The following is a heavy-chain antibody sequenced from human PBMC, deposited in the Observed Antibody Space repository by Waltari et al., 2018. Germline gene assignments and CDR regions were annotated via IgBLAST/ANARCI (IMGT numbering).Heavy chain of an antibody. V-gene: IGHV1-3*01. J-gene: IGHJ5*02. Sequence: QVQLVQSGAEVTKPGASVKVSCKASGYTFTSYAMHWVRQAPGQGLEWMGWINAGNGNTKDSQKYQGRVTSTRDTSASTAYMELSSLRSEDTAVYYCARDKYSGYEADPWGQGTLVTVSS. D-gene: IGHD5-12*01. CDR2: INAGNGNT. CDR3: ARDKYSGYEADP. CDR1: GYTFTSYA.